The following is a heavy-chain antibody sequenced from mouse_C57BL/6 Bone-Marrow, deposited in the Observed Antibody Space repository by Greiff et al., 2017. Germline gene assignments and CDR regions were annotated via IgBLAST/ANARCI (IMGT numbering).Heavy chain of an antibody. V-gene: IGHV2-2*01. CDR2: IWSGGST. CDR1: GFSLTSYG. J-gene: IGHJ4*01. CDR3: ARHITTVHYYAMDY. Sequence: VQRVESGPGLVQPSQSLSITCTVSGFSLTSYGVHWVRQSPGKGLEWLGVIWSGGSTDYNAAFISRLSISKDNSKSQVFFKMNSLQADDTAIYYCARHITTVHYYAMDYWGQGTSVTGSS. D-gene: IGHD1-1*01.